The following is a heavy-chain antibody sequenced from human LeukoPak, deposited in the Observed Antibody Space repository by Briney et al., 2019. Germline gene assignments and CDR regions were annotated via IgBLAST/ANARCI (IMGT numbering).Heavy chain of an antibody. D-gene: IGHD5-18*01. CDR2: IKQDGSEE. J-gene: IGHJ4*02. V-gene: IGHV3-7*01. CDR3: ARGHYSPWDHCFDY. Sequence: GGSLRLSCAASGYSFSSYWMNWVRQAPGKGLEWVANIKQDGSEEYYVDSLKGRFTISRDNAKNTVYLQMNSLRADDTAVYYCARGHYSPWDHCFDYWGQGSLVSVSS. CDR1: GYSFSSYW.